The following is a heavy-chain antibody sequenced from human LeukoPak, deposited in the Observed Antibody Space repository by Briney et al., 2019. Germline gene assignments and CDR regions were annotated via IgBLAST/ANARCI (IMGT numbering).Heavy chain of an antibody. CDR2: INPKNGGT. CDR1: GYTFTDYY. Sequence: SVKVSCKASGYTFTDYYIHWVRQAPGQGLEWMGWINPKNGGTKSAQKFQGRVTMTRDTSISTTYMELNSLRSDETAVYYCARSYYDYVWGTMQPYYLDNWGQGALVTVSS. D-gene: IGHD3-16*01. V-gene: IGHV1-2*02. J-gene: IGHJ4*02. CDR3: ARSYYDYVWGTMQPYYLDN.